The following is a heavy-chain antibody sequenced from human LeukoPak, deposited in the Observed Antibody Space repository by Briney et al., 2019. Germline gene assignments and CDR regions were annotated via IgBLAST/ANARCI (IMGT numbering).Heavy chain of an antibody. Sequence: ASVKVSCKASGGTFSSYAISWVRQAPGQGLEWMGRIIPIFGTANYAQKFQGRVTITTDESTSTAYMELSSLRSKDTAVYYCAVYYDSSSYSYSYFDYWGQGTLVTVSS. CDR3: AVYYDSSSYSYSYFDY. J-gene: IGHJ4*02. CDR1: GGTFSSYA. D-gene: IGHD3-22*01. CDR2: IIPIFGTA. V-gene: IGHV1-69*05.